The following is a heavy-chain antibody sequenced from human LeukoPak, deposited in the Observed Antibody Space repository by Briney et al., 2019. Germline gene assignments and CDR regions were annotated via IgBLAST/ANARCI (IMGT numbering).Heavy chain of an antibody. V-gene: IGHV4-59*08. CDR3: ARHSSGSYAGYNDY. CDR1: GVSISTYY. D-gene: IGHD6-19*01. Sequence: SSETLSLTCTVSGVSISTYYWSWIRQPPGKGLEWIGYIYYSGSTNYNPSLKSRVTISVDTSKNQFSLKLSSVTAADTAVYYCARHSSGSYAGYNDYWGQGTLVTVSS. J-gene: IGHJ4*02. CDR2: IYYSGST.